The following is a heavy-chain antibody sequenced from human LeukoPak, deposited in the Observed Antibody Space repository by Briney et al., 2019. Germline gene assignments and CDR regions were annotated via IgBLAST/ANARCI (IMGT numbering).Heavy chain of an antibody. D-gene: IGHD6-25*01. CDR3: ARAIGSSEGYYYGMDV. CDR1: GFDFSSYS. Sequence: PGGSLRLSCAASGFDFSSYSMTWVRQAPGKGLEWISYIRSRNNTIYYADSVKGRFTISRDNAKNSLYLQMNSLRAEDTAVYYCARAIGSSEGYYYGMDVWGQGTTVTVSS. CDR2: IRSRNNTI. J-gene: IGHJ6*02. V-gene: IGHV3-48*04.